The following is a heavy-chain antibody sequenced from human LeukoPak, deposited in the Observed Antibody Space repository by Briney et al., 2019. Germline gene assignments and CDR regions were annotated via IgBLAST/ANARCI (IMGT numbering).Heavy chain of an antibody. V-gene: IGHV4-61*05. CDR2: IHNTENT. CDR3: ASVYYNINYYHPIDF. Sequence: KPSETLSLTCTVSGGSITRSGFFWGWIRQPPGKGLEWIGHIHNTENTNYNPSLRSRVAISVDTSKNQFSLKLSSVTAADTAVYFCASVYYNINYYHPIDFWGQGALVTVSS. CDR1: GGSITRSGFF. D-gene: IGHD3-10*01. J-gene: IGHJ4*02.